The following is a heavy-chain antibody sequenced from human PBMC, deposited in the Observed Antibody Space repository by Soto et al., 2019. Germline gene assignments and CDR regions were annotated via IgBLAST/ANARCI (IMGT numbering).Heavy chain of an antibody. D-gene: IGHD3-9*01. CDR3: SRDKDWAFDY. CDR1: GFTFSSYS. Sequence: GGSLRLSCVASGFTFSSYSMVWVRQAPGKGLEWVSYIFTTGTTIYYADSVKGRFTVSRDNAKNSLFLLLNSLRAEDTAVYYYSRDKDWAFDYWGQGTLVTVSS. J-gene: IGHJ4*02. CDR2: IFTTGTTI. V-gene: IGHV3-48*03.